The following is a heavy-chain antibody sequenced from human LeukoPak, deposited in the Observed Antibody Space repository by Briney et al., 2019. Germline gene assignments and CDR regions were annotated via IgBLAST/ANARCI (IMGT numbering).Heavy chain of an antibody. D-gene: IGHD3-16*02. V-gene: IGHV4-30-2*01. J-gene: IGHJ6*03. CDR2: IYHSGST. CDR1: GGSISSGGYY. CDR3: ARVGGLVTNYYYMDV. Sequence: SQTLSLTCTVSGGSISSGGYYWSWIRQPPGKSLEWIGYIYHSGSTYYNPSLKSRVTISVDRSKNQFSLKLSSVTAADTAVYYCARVGGLVTNYYYMDVWGKGTTVTVSS.